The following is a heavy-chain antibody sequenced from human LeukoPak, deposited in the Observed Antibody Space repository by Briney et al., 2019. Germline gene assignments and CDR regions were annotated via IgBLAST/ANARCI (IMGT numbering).Heavy chain of an antibody. V-gene: IGHV1-2*02. CDR1: GYTFTGYY. CDR3: ARGQPGYYYYMDV. J-gene: IGHJ6*03. D-gene: IGHD7-27*01. Sequence: ASVKVSCKASGYTFTGYYMHWVRQVPGQGLEWMGWINPNSGGTNYAQKFQDRVTMTRDASISTAYMELSRLRSDDTAVYYCARGQPGYYYYMDVWGKGTTVTVSS. CDR2: INPNSGGT.